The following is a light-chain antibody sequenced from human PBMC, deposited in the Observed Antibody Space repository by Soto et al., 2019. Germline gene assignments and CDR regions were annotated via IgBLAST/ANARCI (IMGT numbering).Light chain of an antibody. Sequence: EIVLTQSPATLSSSPGERATLSCRASQSVSSYLAWYQQKPGQAPRLLIYDASDRATGIPARFSGSGSGTDFTLTISSLEPEDFAVYYCQQRSNGPRTFGQGTKVEIK. CDR2: DAS. CDR1: QSVSSY. CDR3: QQRSNGPRT. J-gene: IGKJ1*01. V-gene: IGKV3-11*01.